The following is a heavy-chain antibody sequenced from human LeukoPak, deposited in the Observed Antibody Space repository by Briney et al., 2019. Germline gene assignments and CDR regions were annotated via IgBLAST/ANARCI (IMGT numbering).Heavy chain of an antibody. Sequence: ASVKVSCKASGGTFSSYAISWVRQATGQGLEWMGWMNPNSGNTGYAQKFQGRVTMTRNTSISTAYMELSSLRSEDTAVYYCARVGRYCSSTSCLDYWGQGTLVTVSS. J-gene: IGHJ4*02. D-gene: IGHD2-2*01. CDR1: GGTFSSYA. CDR3: ARVGRYCSSTSCLDY. CDR2: MNPNSGNT. V-gene: IGHV1-8*02.